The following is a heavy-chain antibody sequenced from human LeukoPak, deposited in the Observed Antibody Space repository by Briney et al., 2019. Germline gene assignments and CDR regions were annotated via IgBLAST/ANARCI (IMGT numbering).Heavy chain of an antibody. D-gene: IGHD2-2*01. CDR3: ARGAIVVVPAAMPLGDDFDI. Sequence: SVKVSCKASGGTFSSYAISWVRQAPGQGLEWRGGIIPIFGAANYAQKFQGRVTITTDESTSTAYMELSSLRSEDTAVYSCARGAIVVVPAAMPLGDDFDIWGQGTMVTVSS. J-gene: IGHJ3*02. CDR2: IIPIFGAA. CDR1: GGTFSSYA. V-gene: IGHV1-69*05.